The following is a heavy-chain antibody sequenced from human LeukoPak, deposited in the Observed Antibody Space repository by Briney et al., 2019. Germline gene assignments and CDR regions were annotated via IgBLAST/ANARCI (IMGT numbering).Heavy chain of an antibody. CDR3: ARETYNGRYYYFDY. CDR2: INPKSGGT. CDR1: GYTFIDYY. Sequence: ASVKVSCKASGYTFIDYYIHWVRQAPGQGLEWMGRINPKSGGTNHAQKFQGRVTMTRDTSISTAYMGLSSLRSDDTAVYFCARETYNGRYYYFDYWGQGTLVTVSS. V-gene: IGHV1-2*06. J-gene: IGHJ4*02. D-gene: IGHD1-26*01.